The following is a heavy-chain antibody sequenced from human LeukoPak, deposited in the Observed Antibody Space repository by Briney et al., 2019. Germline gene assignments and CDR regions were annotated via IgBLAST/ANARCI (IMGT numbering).Heavy chain of an antibody. Sequence: PGRSLRLSCAASGFTFSSYAMHWVRQAPGKGLEWVAVISYDGSNKYYADSVKGRFTISRDNSKNTLYLQMNSLRAEDTAVYYCARDSSSNFDYWGQGTLDTVSS. D-gene: IGHD6-13*01. CDR1: GFTFSSYA. V-gene: IGHV3-30*01. J-gene: IGHJ4*02. CDR3: ARDSSSNFDY. CDR2: ISYDGSNK.